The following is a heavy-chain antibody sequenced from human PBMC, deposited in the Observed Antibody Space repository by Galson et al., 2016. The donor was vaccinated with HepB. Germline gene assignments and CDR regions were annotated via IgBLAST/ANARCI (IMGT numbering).Heavy chain of an antibody. CDR3: ARSRPIVVMSASDAFDI. D-gene: IGHD2-21*01. Sequence: QSGAEVKKPGESLKISCKGSGYTFTNYWIGWVRQMPGKGLEWMGIIYPGDSDTRYSPSFQGQVTISADKSISTAYLRWSSLRASDTAMYYCARSRPIVVMSASDAFDIWGQGTLVTVSS. J-gene: IGHJ3*02. V-gene: IGHV5-51*01. CDR1: GYTFTNYW. CDR2: IYPGDSDT.